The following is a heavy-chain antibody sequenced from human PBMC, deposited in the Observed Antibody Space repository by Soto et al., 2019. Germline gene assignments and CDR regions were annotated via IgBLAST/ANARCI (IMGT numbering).Heavy chain of an antibody. Sequence: EVQLLESGGGLVQPGGSLRLSCAASGFTFSSYAMSWVRQAPGKGLEWVSAISGSGGSTYYADSVKGRFTISRDKAKNTLHLKKHSQRAESAVLHYCSKDRPDGYIWASYLRHTYLDSVGQGTLVTVSP. CDR1: GFTFSSYA. V-gene: IGHV3-23*01. CDR2: ISGSGGST. J-gene: IGHJ4*02. D-gene: IGHD3-16*02. CDR3: SKDRPDGYIWASYLRHTYLDS.